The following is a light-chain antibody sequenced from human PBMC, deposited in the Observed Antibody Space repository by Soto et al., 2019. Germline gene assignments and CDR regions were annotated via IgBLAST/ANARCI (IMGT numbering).Light chain of an antibody. Sequence: QSALTQPASVSGSPGQSITISCTGTSSDVDTYKYVSWYQQHPGKAPKLMIYEVSYRPSGVSDRFSGSKSGNTASLTISGLQGEDEADYYWCSYAGSTTRVQFGGGTKVTVL. CDR1: SSDVDTYKY. J-gene: IGLJ2*01. V-gene: IGLV2-14*01. CDR3: CSYAGSTTRVQ. CDR2: EVS.